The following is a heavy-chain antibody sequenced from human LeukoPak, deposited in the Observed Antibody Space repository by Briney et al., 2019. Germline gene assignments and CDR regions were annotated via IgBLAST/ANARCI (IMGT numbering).Heavy chain of an antibody. D-gene: IGHD2-21*02. J-gene: IGHJ5*02. CDR3: ARVYCGGDCYHVIWFDP. CDR2: IYYSGST. V-gene: IGHV4-59*01. CDR1: GGSISSYY. Sequence: SETLSLTCTVSGGSISSYYWSWTRQPPGKGLEWIGYIYYSGSTDYNPSLKNRVTISVDTSKNQFSLRLSSVTAADTAVYYCARVYCGGDCYHVIWFDPWGQGTLVTVSS.